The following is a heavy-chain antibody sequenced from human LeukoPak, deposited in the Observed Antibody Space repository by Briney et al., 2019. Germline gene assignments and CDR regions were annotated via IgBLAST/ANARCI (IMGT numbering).Heavy chain of an antibody. CDR1: GFTLSSYW. Sequence: PGGSLRLSCGASGFTLSSYWTSWVRQAPGKGLEWVANIDQDGREKNYVGSVEGRFTISRDSSKNTLYLQMNSLRAEDTAVYYCAKVSGGGLYYDGMDVWGQGTTVTVSS. V-gene: IGHV3-7*03. CDR3: AKVSGGGLYYDGMDV. J-gene: IGHJ6*02. CDR2: IDQDGREK. D-gene: IGHD1-14*01.